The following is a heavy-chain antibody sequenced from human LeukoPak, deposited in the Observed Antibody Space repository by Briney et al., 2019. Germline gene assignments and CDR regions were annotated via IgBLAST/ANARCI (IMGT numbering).Heavy chain of an antibody. CDR2: ISSSSSTI. CDR1: GFTFSSYS. V-gene: IGHV3-48*04. Sequence: PGGSLRLSCAASGFTFSSYSMNWVRQAPGKGLEWVSCISSSSSTIYYADSVKGRFTISRDNAKNSLYLQMNSLRAEDTALYHCARETPYCSSTSCQNWFDPWGQGTLVTVSS. D-gene: IGHD2-2*01. CDR3: ARETPYCSSTSCQNWFDP. J-gene: IGHJ5*02.